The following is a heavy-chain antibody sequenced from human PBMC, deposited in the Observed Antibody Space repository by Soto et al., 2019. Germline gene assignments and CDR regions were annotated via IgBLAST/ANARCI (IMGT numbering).Heavy chain of an antibody. J-gene: IGHJ4*02. Sequence: GGSLRLSCAASGFTFSSYGMHWVRQAPGKGLEWVAVIWYDGSNKYYADSVKGRFTISRDNSKNTLYLQMNSLRAEDTAVYYCARDFTRYCSGGSCHVDYWGQGTLVTVSS. CDR1: GFTFSSYG. CDR3: ARDFTRYCSGGSCHVDY. D-gene: IGHD2-15*01. CDR2: IWYDGSNK. V-gene: IGHV3-33*01.